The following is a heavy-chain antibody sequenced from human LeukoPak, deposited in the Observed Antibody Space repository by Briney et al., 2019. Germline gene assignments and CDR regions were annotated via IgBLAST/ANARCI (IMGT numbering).Heavy chain of an antibody. CDR1: GFIFSSYW. CDR3: ARGGYYYDSSGYYDY. J-gene: IGHJ4*02. Sequence: GGSLRRSCAASGFIFSSYWLSWVRQAPGKGREWVANIKQDGSEKYYVDSVKGRFTISRDNAKNSLYLQMSSLRAEDTAVYYCARGGYYYDSSGYYDYWGQGTLVTVSS. V-gene: IGHV3-7*01. D-gene: IGHD3-22*01. CDR2: IKQDGSEK.